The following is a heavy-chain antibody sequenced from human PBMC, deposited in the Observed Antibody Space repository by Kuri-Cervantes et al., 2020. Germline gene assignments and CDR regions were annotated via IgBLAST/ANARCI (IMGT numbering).Heavy chain of an antibody. D-gene: IGHD5-12*01. CDR2: MNPNSGNT. CDR1: GYTFTSHA. CDR3: ARGLVMRYSGYDYWFDP. V-gene: IGHV1-8*01. Sequence: ASVKVSCKASGYTFTSHAINWVRQATGQGLEWMGWMNPNSGNTGYAQKFQGRVTMTRNTSISTAYMELSSLRSEDTAVYYCARGLVMRYSGYDYWFDPWCQGTRVTVSS. J-gene: IGHJ5*02.